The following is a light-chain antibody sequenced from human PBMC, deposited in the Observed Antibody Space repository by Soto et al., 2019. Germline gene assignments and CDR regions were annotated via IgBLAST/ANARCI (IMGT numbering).Light chain of an antibody. CDR2: EVT. CDR1: SSDVGGYNY. Sequence: QSALTQPASVSGSPGQSITISCTGTSSDVGGYNYVSWYQQHPGKAPKLMLYEVTNRPSGISHRFSGSKSGNTASLTISGLQAEDEADYYCSSYTSSSARVGFGGGTKLTV. J-gene: IGLJ2*01. CDR3: SSYTSSSARVG. V-gene: IGLV2-14*01.